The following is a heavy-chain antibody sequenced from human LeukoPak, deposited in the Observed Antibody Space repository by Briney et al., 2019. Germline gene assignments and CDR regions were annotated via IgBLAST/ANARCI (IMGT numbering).Heavy chain of an antibody. CDR1: GFTFDDYG. CDR3: AKEFGSITMIVVGPDY. Sequence: GGSLRLSCAASGFTFDDYGMSWVRQAPGKGLEWVSGINWNGGSTGYADSVKGRFTISRDNAKNSLYLQMNSLRAEDTAVYYCAKEFGSITMIVVGPDYWGQGTLVTVSS. J-gene: IGHJ4*02. D-gene: IGHD3-22*01. CDR2: INWNGGST. V-gene: IGHV3-20*04.